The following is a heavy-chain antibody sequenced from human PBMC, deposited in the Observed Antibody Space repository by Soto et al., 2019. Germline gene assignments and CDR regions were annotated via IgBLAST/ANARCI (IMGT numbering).Heavy chain of an antibody. CDR3: ARPASGGSRDAFDV. V-gene: IGHV5-10-1*01. D-gene: IGHD2-15*01. J-gene: IGHJ3*01. CDR2: IDPTDSFT. CDR1: GYKVKTFW. Sequence: XESLKLSCKASGYKVKTFWLNWVRQTPGKGLEWLGRIDPTDSFTNYSPPFEGHVTISVDRSISTAYLQWNSLQASDTAIYYCARPASGGSRDAFDVWGQGETVTVSS.